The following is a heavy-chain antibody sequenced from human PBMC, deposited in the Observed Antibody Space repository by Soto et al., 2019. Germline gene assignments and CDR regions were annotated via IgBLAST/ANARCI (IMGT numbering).Heavy chain of an antibody. CDR1: GGTFRNYA. Sequence: QVQLVQSGAEVKKPGSSVKVSCTASGGTFRNYAISWVRQAPGQGPEWMGGIIPMFGTPNYAQKFLGRVTITADEITSTAYLELRRLRSEDTALYYCARDFAAAPFKTDAFDIWGQGTMVTVSS. V-gene: IGHV1-69*01. J-gene: IGHJ3*02. CDR2: IIPMFGTP. CDR3: ARDFAAAPFKTDAFDI. D-gene: IGHD6-13*01.